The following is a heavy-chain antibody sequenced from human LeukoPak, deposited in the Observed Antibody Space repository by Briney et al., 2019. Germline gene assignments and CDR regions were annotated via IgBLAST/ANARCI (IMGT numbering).Heavy chain of an antibody. CDR2: IRQVGGEK. J-gene: IGHJ4*01. CDR1: GFTFTDYW. Sequence: GGSLRLSCAVSGFTFTDYWMNWVRQAPGKGLEWVASIRQVGGEKSYVDSVKGRFTISRDNTKDSLYLQINSLRAEDTAVYYCARDGTAAGLYFDLWGQGTLVTVSS. D-gene: IGHD6-13*01. CDR3: ARDGTAAGLYFDL. V-gene: IGHV3-7*01.